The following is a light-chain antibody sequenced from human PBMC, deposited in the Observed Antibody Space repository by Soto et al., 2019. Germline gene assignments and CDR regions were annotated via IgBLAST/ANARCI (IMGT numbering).Light chain of an antibody. CDR3: QQRSNWPT. J-gene: IGKJ5*01. Sequence: ELLLTQSPATLSLSPGERATLSCRASQSISFSLTWYQHKPGQAPRLLIYDASNRATGIPARFSGSGYGTDFTLTISSLEPEDFAVYYCQQRSNWPTFGQGTRLDIK. CDR1: QSISFS. CDR2: DAS. V-gene: IGKV3-11*01.